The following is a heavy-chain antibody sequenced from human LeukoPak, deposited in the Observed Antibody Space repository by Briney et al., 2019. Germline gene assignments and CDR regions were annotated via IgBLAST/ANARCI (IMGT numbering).Heavy chain of an antibody. D-gene: IGHD2-2*01. CDR1: GFTFSSYG. CDR2: ISYDGSNK. V-gene: IGHV3-30*18. Sequence: GGSLRLSCAASGFTFSSYGMHWVRQAPGKGLEWAAVISYDGSNKYYADSVKGRFTISRDNSKNTLYLQMNSLRAEDTAVYYCAKDSYCSSTSCYAGGYYYYYGMDVWGQGTTVTVSS. J-gene: IGHJ6*02. CDR3: AKDSYCSSTSCYAGGYYYYYGMDV.